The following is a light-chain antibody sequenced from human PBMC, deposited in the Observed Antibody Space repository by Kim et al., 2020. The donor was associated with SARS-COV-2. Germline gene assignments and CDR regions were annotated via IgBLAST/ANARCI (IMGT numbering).Light chain of an antibody. CDR2: GKN. J-gene: IGLJ2*01. Sequence: SSELTQDPAVSVALGQTVRITCQGDSLRSYYASRYQQKPGQAPVLVIYGKNNRPTGIPDRFSGSGSGNTAALTITGAQAEDEADYYCNSRGSSGNHVVFGGGTKLTVL. CDR1: SLRSYY. V-gene: IGLV3-19*01. CDR3: NSRGSSGNHVV.